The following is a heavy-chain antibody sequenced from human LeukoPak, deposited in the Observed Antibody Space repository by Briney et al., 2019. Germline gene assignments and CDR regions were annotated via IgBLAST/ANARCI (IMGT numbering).Heavy chain of an antibody. J-gene: IGHJ5*02. Sequence: GGSLRLSCAASGFTFSSYAMHWVRQAPGKGLEYVSAISSNGGSTYYANSVKGRFTISRDNSKNTLYLQMGSLRAEETAVYYCARQSSSSSNWFDPWGQGTLVTVSS. CDR1: GFTFSSYA. CDR3: ARQSSSSSNWFDP. D-gene: IGHD6-6*01. V-gene: IGHV3-64*01. CDR2: ISSNGGST.